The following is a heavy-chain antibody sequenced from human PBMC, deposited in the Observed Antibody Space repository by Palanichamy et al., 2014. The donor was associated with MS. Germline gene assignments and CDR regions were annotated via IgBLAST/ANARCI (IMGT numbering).Heavy chain of an antibody. CDR1: SGSLSGHY. J-gene: IGHJ5*02. Sequence: QGQLQQWGAGLLKPSETLSLTCAVYSGSLSGHYWIWIRQPPGKGLEWIGEIHQSGSTRYNPSLKSRVTIAVDTSKNQFSLNLNSVTAADTAVYYCARGVEEYSPSSSSFWDGFWFNPWGQGTLVTVSS. CDR3: ARGVEEYSPSSSSFWDGFWFNP. D-gene: IGHD6-6*01. V-gene: IGHV4-34*01. CDR2: IHQSGST.